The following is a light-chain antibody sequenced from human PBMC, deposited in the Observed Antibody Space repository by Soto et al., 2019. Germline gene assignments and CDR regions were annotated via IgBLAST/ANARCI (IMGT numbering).Light chain of an antibody. CDR3: AAWDGSLSAVV. Sequence: QSVLAQPPSTSGTPGQRVTISCSGSSSNIGSDYVYWYQHLPGAAPKLLIYKSNQRPSGVPDRFSGSKSGTSASLAISGLRSEDAADYYCAAWDGSLSAVVFGGGTKLTVL. CDR2: KSN. CDR1: SSNIGSDY. J-gene: IGLJ2*01. V-gene: IGLV1-47*01.